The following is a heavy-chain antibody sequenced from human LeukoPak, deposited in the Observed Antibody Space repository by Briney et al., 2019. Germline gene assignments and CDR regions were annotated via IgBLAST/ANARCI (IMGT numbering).Heavy chain of an antibody. CDR2: INPNSGDT. J-gene: IGHJ6*02. CDR1: GYTFTDYY. Sequence: ASVKVSCRASGYTFTDYYIHWLRQAPGQGPEWMGWINPNSGDTNYAQRFQGRVTMTRNTSISTAYMELSSLRSEDTAVYYCARAGNKPDYYYYGMDVWGQGTTVTVSS. CDR3: ARAGNKPDYYYYGMDV. V-gene: IGHV1-2*02.